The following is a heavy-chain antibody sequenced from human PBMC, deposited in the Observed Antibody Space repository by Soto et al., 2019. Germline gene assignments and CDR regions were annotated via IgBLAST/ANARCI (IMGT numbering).Heavy chain of an antibody. V-gene: IGHV4-59*11. D-gene: IGHD3-9*01. CDR3: ARVFFFRGFDWLFAFDS. CDR2: IFYSGDT. Sequence: TLSLTCSVSGDSLRNHYWSWIRQPPGSRLEWLGHIFYSGDTSSYNPSLKSRVSMSVDTSKNQFSLKLRSVSADYTAVYFCARVFFFRGFDWLFAFDSWGQGALVTVSS. CDR1: GDSLRNHY. J-gene: IGHJ4*02.